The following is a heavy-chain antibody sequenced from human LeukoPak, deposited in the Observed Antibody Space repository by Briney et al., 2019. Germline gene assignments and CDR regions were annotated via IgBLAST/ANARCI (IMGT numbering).Heavy chain of an antibody. D-gene: IGHD2-21*02. J-gene: IGHJ4*02. Sequence: SETLSLTRAVYGGSFSGYYWSWIRQPPGKGLEWIGEINHSGNTRDNPSLKSRVTMSADTSKDQFSLKVRSVTAADTALYYCARESEETDFDYWGQGTLVTVSS. CDR2: INHSGNT. CDR3: ARESEETDFDY. V-gene: IGHV4-34*01. CDR1: GGSFSGYY.